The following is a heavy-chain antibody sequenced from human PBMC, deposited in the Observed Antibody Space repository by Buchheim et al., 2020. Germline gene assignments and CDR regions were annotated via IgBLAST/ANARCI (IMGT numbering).Heavy chain of an antibody. V-gene: IGHV1-24*01. CDR2: FDPEDGET. J-gene: IGHJ4*02. CDR3: ATVVKAYDSSGNTLGFDY. Sequence: QVQLVQSGAEVKKPGASVKVSCKVSGYTLTELSMHWVRQAPGKGLEWMGGFDPEDGETIYAQKFQGRVTVTEDTSTDTAYMELSSLRSEDTAVYYCATVVKAYDSSGNTLGFDYWGQGTL. CDR1: GYTLTELS. D-gene: IGHD3-22*01.